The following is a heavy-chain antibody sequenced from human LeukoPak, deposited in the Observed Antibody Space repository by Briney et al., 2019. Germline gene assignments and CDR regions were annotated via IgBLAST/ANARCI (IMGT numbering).Heavy chain of an antibody. V-gene: IGHV4-4*07. CDR2: IYFSGST. CDR3: ARVGIVATIPQSYYFDY. CDR1: GGSIRSYY. J-gene: IGHJ4*02. Sequence: SETLSLTCTVSGGSIRSYYWSWVRQPAGKGLEWIGRIYFSGSTNYSPSLKSRFTLSIDTSNSQFLLNLHSVTAADTAVYYCARVGIVATIPQSYYFDYWGQGTLVTVSS. D-gene: IGHD5-12*01.